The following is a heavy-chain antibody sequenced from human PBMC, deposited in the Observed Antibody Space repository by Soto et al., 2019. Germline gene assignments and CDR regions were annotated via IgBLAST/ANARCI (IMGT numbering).Heavy chain of an antibody. V-gene: IGHV3-21*01. J-gene: IGHJ4*02. CDR2: ISSSGNYI. CDR1: GFTFSDYS. Sequence: EVQLVESGGGLVKPGGSLRLSCATSGFTFSDYSMNWVRQAPGKGLEWVSSISSSGNYIYSADSVKGRFTISRDNTKSSPNLQMNSLRAEDTAVYYCARTGRLLQFEDYLGQGTLVTVSS. CDR3: ARTGRLLQFEDY. D-gene: IGHD2-21*01.